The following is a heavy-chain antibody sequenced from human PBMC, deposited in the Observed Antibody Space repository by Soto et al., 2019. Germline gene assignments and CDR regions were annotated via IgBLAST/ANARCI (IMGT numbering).Heavy chain of an antibody. V-gene: IGHV3-48*03. D-gene: IGHD3-22*01. J-gene: IGHJ6*02. CDR3: ARGGYYDSSGYSNRLYYYGMDV. Sequence: SGGSLRLSCAASGFTFSSYEMNWVRQAPGKGLEWVSYISSSGSTIYYADSVKGRFTISRDNAKNSLYLQMNSLRAEDTAVYYCARGGYYDSSGYSNRLYYYGMDVWGQGTTVTVSS. CDR1: GFTFSSYE. CDR2: ISSSGSTI.